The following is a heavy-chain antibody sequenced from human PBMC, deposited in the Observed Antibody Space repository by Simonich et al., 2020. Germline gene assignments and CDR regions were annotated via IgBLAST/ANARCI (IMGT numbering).Heavy chain of an antibody. V-gene: IGHV4-39*01. Sequence: QLQLQESGPGLVKPSETLSLTCTVSGGSISSSSYYWGWIRQPPGKGLEWIGSIYYSGSTHYNPSLKSRVTISVDTAKNQFSLELSSVTAADTAVYYCARHAGFAFDIWGQGTMVTVSS. CDR2: IYYSGST. CDR3: ARHAGFAFDI. J-gene: IGHJ3*02. CDR1: GGSISSSSYY. D-gene: IGHD6-13*01.